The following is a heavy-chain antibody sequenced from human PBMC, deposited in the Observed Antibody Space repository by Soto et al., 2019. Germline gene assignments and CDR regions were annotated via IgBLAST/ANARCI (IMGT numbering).Heavy chain of an antibody. CDR2: IYYSGST. V-gene: IGHV4-59*08. CDR1: GGSISSYY. Sequence: SETLSLTCTVSGGSISSYYWSWIRQPPGKGLEWIGYIYYSGSTNYNPSLKSRVTISVDTSKNQFSLKLSSVTAADAAVYYCARRYCSSTSCYNWFDPWGQGTLVTVSS. CDR3: ARRYCSSTSCYNWFDP. J-gene: IGHJ5*02. D-gene: IGHD2-2*01.